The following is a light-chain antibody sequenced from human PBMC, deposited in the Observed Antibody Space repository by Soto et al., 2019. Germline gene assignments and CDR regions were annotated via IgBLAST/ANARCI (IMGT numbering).Light chain of an antibody. CDR2: GAS. CDR1: QTFSSSF. J-gene: IGKJ4*02. Sequence: EIVLTQSPGTLSLSPGERATLSCRSSQTFSSSFLAWYQQKPGQAPRLVMYGASSRAADIPDRFSGRGTGTEFTRTISRLEPEDFAVYYCQQYGGSPTFGGGTRVEIK. CDR3: QQYGGSPT. V-gene: IGKV3-20*01.